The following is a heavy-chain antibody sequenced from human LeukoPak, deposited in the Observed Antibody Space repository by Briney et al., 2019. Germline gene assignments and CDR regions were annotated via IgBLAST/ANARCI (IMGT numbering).Heavy chain of an antibody. Sequence: SSDTLSLTCTVSGGSISFYYWSWIRQPPGKGLEWIGYIHYSGSIYHNPSLKSRVTISLDTSKNQFSLNVSSVTAADTAVYYCARGGGDNWNFRAFDIWGQGTMVTVSS. CDR3: ARGGGDNWNFRAFDI. V-gene: IGHV4-59*01. CDR1: GGSISFYY. CDR2: IHYSGSI. D-gene: IGHD1-7*01. J-gene: IGHJ3*02.